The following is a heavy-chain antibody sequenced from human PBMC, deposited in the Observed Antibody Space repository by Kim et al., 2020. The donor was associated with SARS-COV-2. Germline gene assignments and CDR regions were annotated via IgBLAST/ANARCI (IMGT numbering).Heavy chain of an antibody. CDR2: IITMFGTT. CDR1: GGTFSSYA. CDR3: AAANYDILNGGFDY. Sequence: SVKVSCKASGGTFSSYAIIWVQQAPGQGLEWMGGIITMFGTTNYLEKLQDRVTITADKSTSTAYMELSSLRSEDTAVYYCAAANYDILNGGFDYWGQGTLVTVSS. D-gene: IGHD3-9*01. J-gene: IGHJ4*02. V-gene: IGHV1-69*06.